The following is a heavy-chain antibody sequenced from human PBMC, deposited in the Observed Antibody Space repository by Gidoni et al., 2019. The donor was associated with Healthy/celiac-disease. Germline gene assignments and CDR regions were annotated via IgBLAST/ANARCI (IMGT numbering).Heavy chain of an antibody. D-gene: IGHD3-10*01. V-gene: IGHV3-30*18. Sequence: QVQLVESGGGVVQPGRSLRLSCAASGFTFSSYGMHWVRQAPGKGLEWVAVISYDGSNKYYADSVKGRFTISRDNSKNTLYLQMNSLRAEDTAVYYCAKEAHGGYYLDYWGQGTLVTVSS. CDR2: ISYDGSNK. J-gene: IGHJ4*02. CDR3: AKEAHGGYYLDY. CDR1: GFTFSSYG.